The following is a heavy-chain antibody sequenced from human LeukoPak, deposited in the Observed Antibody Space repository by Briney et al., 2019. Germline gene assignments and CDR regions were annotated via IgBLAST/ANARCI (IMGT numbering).Heavy chain of an antibody. CDR1: GYTFTGYY. V-gene: IGHV1-2*02. D-gene: IGHD6-19*01. CDR2: INPNSGGT. Sequence: ASVEVSCKASGYTFTGYYMHWVRQAPGQGLEWMGWINPNSGGTNYAQKFQGRVTMTRDTSISTAYMELSRLRSDDTAVYYCARDPSSGWQFGCDYWGQGTLVTVSS. J-gene: IGHJ4*02. CDR3: ARDPSSGWQFGCDY.